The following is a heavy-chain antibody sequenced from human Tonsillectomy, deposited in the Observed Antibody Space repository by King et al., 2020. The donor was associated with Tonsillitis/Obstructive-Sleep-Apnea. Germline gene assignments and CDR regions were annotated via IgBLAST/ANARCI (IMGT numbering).Heavy chain of an antibody. D-gene: IGHD1-1*01. J-gene: IGHJ4*02. V-gene: IGHV4-34*01. CDR3: ARGMGTPGDY. CDR1: GGSFSGYY. Sequence: VQLQQWGAGLLKPSETLSLTCAVYGGSFSGYYWGWIRQPPGKGLEWIGEINHSGSTNYNPSLKSRVTISVDTSKNQFSLNLSSVTAADTAVYYCARGMGTPGDYWGQGALVTVSS. CDR2: INHSGST.